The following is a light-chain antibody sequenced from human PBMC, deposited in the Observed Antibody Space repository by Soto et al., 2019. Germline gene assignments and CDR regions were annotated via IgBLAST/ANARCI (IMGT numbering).Light chain of an antibody. CDR3: QQRSNGPLFT. CDR1: QSVGSN. J-gene: IGKJ3*01. Sequence: EIVLTQSPATLSLSPGERATLSCRASQSVGSNLAWYQQKPGQAPRLLIYDASNRATGIPARFSGNGSGTDFTRTISSLEPEDFAVYYCQQRSNGPLFTFGPGTKVDIK. V-gene: IGKV3-11*01. CDR2: DAS.